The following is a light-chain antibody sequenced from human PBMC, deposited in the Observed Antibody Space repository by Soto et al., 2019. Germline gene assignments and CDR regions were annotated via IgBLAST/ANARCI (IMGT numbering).Light chain of an antibody. J-gene: IGLJ3*02. CDR2: EVN. Sequence: QSVLTQPPPASGSPGQSVTISCTGTSSDIGAYNYVSWFQQHPGEAPKLIISEVNKRPSGVPDRFSGSKSGNTASLTVSGLQAEDEADYYCTSYGGRDNLMFGGGTKLTVL. CDR1: SSDIGAYNY. CDR3: TSYGGRDNLM. V-gene: IGLV2-8*01.